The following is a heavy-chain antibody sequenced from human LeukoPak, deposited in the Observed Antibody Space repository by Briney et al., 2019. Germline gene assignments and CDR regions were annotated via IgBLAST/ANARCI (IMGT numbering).Heavy chain of an antibody. J-gene: IGHJ4*02. CDR3: ARDPTVLTLNGDYYFDY. Sequence: GGSLRLSCAASGFTFSSYAMHWVRQAPGKGLEWVAVISYDGSNKYYADSVKGRFTISRDNSKNTLYLQMNSLRAEDTAVYYCARDPTVLTLNGDYYFDYWGQGTLVTVSS. CDR1: GFTFSSYA. CDR2: ISYDGSNK. V-gene: IGHV3-30-3*01. D-gene: IGHD4-17*01.